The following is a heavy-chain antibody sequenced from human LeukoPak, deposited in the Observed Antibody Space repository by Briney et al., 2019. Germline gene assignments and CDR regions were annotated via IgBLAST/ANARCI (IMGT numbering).Heavy chain of an antibody. V-gene: IGHV3-48*01. CDR3: ARSSHGDFWSGYYFDD. CDR2: ISSTKSNI. D-gene: IGHD3-3*01. CDR1: GFTFSTYG. J-gene: IGHJ4*02. Sequence: GGSLRLSCAASGFTFSTYGMNWVRRAPGKGQEWVSYISSTKSNIYYADSVKGRFTISRDNAKNSLYLQMNSLRAEDTAVYYCARSSHGDFWSGYYFDDWGQGTLVTVSS.